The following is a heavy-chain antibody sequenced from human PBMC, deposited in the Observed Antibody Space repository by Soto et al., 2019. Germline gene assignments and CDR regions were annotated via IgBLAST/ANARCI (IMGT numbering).Heavy chain of an antibody. CDR1: GYTFTSYG. Sequence: ASVKVSCKASGYTFTSYGISWVRQAPGQGLEWMGWISAYNGNTNYAQKFQGWVTMTRDTSISTAYRELSRLRSDDTAVYYCARDFDYGDYNWFDPWGQGTLVTVSS. J-gene: IGHJ5*02. D-gene: IGHD4-17*01. CDR3: ARDFDYGDYNWFDP. CDR2: ISAYNGNT. V-gene: IGHV1-18*01.